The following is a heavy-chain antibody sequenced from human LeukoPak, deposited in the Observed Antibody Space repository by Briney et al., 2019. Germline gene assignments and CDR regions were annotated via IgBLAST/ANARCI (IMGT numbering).Heavy chain of an antibody. D-gene: IGHD2/OR15-2a*01. V-gene: IGHV4-59*01. J-gene: IGHJ3*02. CDR3: ARKNDFEI. CDR2: IYYSGRT. CDR1: GGSISSDH. Sequence: SETLSLTCSVSGGSISSDHWSWMRQTPGKGLEWIGYIYYSGRTYYNPSLKSRVTISVDMSKSQFSLRLTSVTAADTAVYYCARKNDFEIWGQGTLVTVSS.